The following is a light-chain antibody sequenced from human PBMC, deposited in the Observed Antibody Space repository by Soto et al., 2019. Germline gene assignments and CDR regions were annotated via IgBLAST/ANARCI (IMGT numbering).Light chain of an antibody. J-gene: IGKJ1*01. CDR1: QSVSSN. Sequence: VAMTPSPATQSLSQRRRATDSSWASQSVSSNLAWYQQKPGQAPRLLIYGASTRATGIPARFSGSGSGTEFTLTISSLQSEDFAVYYCQQHNTWPWTFGQGTKVDI. V-gene: IGKV3-15*01. CDR2: GAS. CDR3: QQHNTWPWT.